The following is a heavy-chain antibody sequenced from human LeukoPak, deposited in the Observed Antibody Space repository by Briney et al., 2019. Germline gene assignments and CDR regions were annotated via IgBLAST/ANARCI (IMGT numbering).Heavy chain of an antibody. Sequence: ASVKVSCKASGYTFTSYDINWVRRATGQGLEWMGWMNPNSGNTGYAQKFQGRVTMTRNTSISTAYMELSSLRSEDTAVYYCARTYYYDSSGYYFDYYYMDVWGKGTTVTVSS. CDR2: MNPNSGNT. J-gene: IGHJ6*03. V-gene: IGHV1-8*01. CDR3: ARTYYYDSSGYYFDYYYMDV. D-gene: IGHD3-22*01. CDR1: GYTFTSYD.